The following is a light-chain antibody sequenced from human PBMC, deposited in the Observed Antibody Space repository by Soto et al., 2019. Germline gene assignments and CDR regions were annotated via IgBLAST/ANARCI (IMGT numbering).Light chain of an antibody. J-gene: IGKJ1*01. CDR2: GGS. CDR1: RPLHSTY. V-gene: IGKV3-20*01. CDR3: QQYGGSPRT. Sequence: ENVLTQSPDSLPLSPGERATLSCRTSRPLHSTYLAWYQQKPGQAPRLVIYGGSTRATGIPDRFSGSKSGTDFTLTINRLEPEDSAVYYCQQYGGSPRTFGQGTKVDIK.